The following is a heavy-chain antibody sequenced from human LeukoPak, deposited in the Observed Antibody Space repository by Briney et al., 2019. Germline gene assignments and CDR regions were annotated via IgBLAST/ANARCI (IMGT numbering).Heavy chain of an antibody. D-gene: IGHD2-8*02. V-gene: IGHV3-74*01. CDR2: INSDGSRT. CDR1: GFTFSSHT. Sequence: GGSLRLSCAASGFTFSSHTVTWVRQAPGKGLVWVSRINSDGSRTNYADSVKGRFTISRDNAKNTLYLQMSSLRAEDTAVYYCARVLTGSWDWFDPWGQGTLVTVSS. J-gene: IGHJ5*02. CDR3: ARVLTGSWDWFDP.